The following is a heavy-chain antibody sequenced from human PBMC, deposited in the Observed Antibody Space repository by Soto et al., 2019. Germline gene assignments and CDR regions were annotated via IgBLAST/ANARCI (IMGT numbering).Heavy chain of an antibody. V-gene: IGHV3-74*01. CDR2: INFDGSTT. D-gene: IGHD1-1*01. J-gene: IGHJ4*02. Sequence: PGGSLRLSCEASGLAFSTYWMHWVRQAPGKGLLWVERINFDGSTTTYADSVKGRFIISRDNAKNTLFLQMDSLRVDDTAVYYCERVHKGTWVPSNFESWGQGTLVIVSS. CDR1: GLAFSTYW. CDR3: ERVHKGTWVPSNFES.